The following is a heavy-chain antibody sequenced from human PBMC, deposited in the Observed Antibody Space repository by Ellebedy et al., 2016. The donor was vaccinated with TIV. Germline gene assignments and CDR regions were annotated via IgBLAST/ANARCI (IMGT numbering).Heavy chain of an antibody. CDR1: GFTFSSYA. D-gene: IGHD3-22*01. V-gene: IGHV3-30-3*01. CDR2: ISYDGSNK. CDR3: ARVLHYYDSSGYYSGDGGAFDY. J-gene: IGHJ4*02. Sequence: GESLKISCAASGFTFSSYAMHWVRQAPGKGLEWVAVISYDGSNKYYADSVKGRFTISRDNSKNKLYLQMKSLRAEDTAVYFCARVLHYYDSSGYYSGDGGAFDYWGQGTLVTVSS.